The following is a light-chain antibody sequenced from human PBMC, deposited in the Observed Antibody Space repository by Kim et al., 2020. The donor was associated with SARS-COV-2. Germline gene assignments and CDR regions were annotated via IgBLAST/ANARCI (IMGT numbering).Light chain of an antibody. V-gene: IGLV3-1*01. CDR3: QAWDSSTACV. Sequence: SYELTQPPSVSMSPGQTASITCSGDKLGDKYACWYQQKPGQSPVLVIYQDSKRPSGIPERFSGSNSGNTATLTISGTQAMDEADYYCQAWDSSTACVFGG. J-gene: IGLJ2*01. CDR1: KLGDKY. CDR2: QDS.